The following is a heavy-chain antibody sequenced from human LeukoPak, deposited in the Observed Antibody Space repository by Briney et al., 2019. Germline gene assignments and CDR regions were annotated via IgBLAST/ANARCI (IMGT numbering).Heavy chain of an antibody. D-gene: IGHD6-19*01. Sequence: GTSVKVSCKASGFTFTSSAMQWVRQARGQRLEWIGWIVVGSGNTNYAQKFQERVTITRDMSTSTAYMELSSLRSEDTAVYYCAATSHSSGCSVYHYMDVWGKGTTVTVSS. CDR1: GFTFTSSA. CDR2: IVVGSGNT. J-gene: IGHJ6*03. CDR3: AATSHSSGCSVYHYMDV. V-gene: IGHV1-58*02.